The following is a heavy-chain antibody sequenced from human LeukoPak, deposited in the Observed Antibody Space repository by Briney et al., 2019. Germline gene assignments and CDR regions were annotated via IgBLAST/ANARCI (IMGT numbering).Heavy chain of an antibody. CDR2: INQDGSKK. Sequence: GGSLRLSCASSGFTYNNFWMTWVRPAPGKGLEWVANINQDGSKKFLLDSVKGRFTISRDTAENSISLQMNSLREDDTAVYYCAGGDVTFDFDCWGQGTLVTVSS. CDR1: GFTYNNFW. CDR3: AGGDVTFDFDC. V-gene: IGHV3-7*01. D-gene: IGHD2-21*02. J-gene: IGHJ4*02.